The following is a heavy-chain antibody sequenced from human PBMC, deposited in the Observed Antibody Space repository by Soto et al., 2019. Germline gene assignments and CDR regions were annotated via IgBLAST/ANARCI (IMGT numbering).Heavy chain of an antibody. J-gene: IGHJ6*02. Sequence: GGSLRLSCAASGFTFDDYTMHWVRQAPGKGLEWVSLISWDGGSTYYADSVKGRFTISRDNSKNSLYLQMNSLRTEDTALYYCAKDLSGYPVNYYHYGMEFWGQGTTVTVSS. D-gene: IGHD3-22*01. V-gene: IGHV3-43*01. CDR1: GFTFDDYT. CDR2: ISWDGGST. CDR3: AKDLSGYPVNYYHYGMEF.